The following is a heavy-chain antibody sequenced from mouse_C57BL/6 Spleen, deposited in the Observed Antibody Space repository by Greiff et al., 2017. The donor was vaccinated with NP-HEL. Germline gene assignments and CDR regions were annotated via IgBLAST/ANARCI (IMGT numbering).Heavy chain of an antibody. J-gene: IGHJ1*03. CDR1: GYTFTSYW. CDR3: ARPPHYGSSYGYFDV. D-gene: IGHD1-1*01. CDR2: IDPSDSYT. V-gene: IGHV1-69*01. Sequence: QVQLQQPGAELVMPGASVKLSCKASGYTFTSYWMHWVKQRPGQGLEWIGEIDPSDSYTNYNQKFKGKSTLTVDKSSSTAYMQLSSLTSEDSAVYYCARPPHYGSSYGYFDVWGTGTTVTVSS.